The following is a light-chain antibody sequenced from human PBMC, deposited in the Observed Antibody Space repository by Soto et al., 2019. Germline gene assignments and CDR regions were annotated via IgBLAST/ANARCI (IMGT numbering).Light chain of an antibody. J-gene: IGKJ1*01. CDR2: AAS. V-gene: IGKV1-17*02. CDR1: QAIGTA. Sequence: IQMPQSPSSLSASVGDRVTITCRASQAIGTALGWYQQKPGKAPKRLSYAASILQSGAPPRFSGSGPGTDFTLTIRNLQPGSFATSFCLQHYSYPRTFGHGTKVDIK. CDR3: LQHYSYPRT.